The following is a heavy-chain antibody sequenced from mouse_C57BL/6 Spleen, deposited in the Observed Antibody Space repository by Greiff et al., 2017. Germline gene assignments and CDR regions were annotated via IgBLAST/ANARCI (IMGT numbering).Heavy chain of an antibody. CDR3: ARGYYSTTWFAY. CDR1: GFTFTDYY. Sequence: EVKLMESGGGLVQPGGSLSLSCAASGFTFTDYYMSWVRQPPGKALEWLGFIRNKANGYTTEYSASVKGRFTISRDNSQSILYLQMNALRAEDSATYYCARGYYSTTWFAYWGQGTLVTVSA. V-gene: IGHV7-3*01. CDR2: IRNKANGYTT. D-gene: IGHD2-5*01. J-gene: IGHJ3*01.